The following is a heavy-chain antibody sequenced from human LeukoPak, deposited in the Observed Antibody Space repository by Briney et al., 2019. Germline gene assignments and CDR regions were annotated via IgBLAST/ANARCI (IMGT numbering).Heavy chain of an antibody. Sequence: GGSLILYCECSGCTFDDYGMSLVLQPPGQGLELSSGINWDGVSTAYGDSVKGRFTISRDNAKNTLYLQMHSLRTEDTALYYGARESGGDYTNCYCYYAMDVWGKGTTVTVSS. V-gene: IGHV3-20*04. J-gene: IGHJ6*04. CDR3: ARESGGDYTNCYCYYAMDV. CDR1: GCTFDDYG. D-gene: IGHD4-11*01. CDR2: INWDGVST.